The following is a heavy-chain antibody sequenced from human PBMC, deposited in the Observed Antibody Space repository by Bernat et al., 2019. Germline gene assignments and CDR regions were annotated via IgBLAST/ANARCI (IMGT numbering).Heavy chain of an antibody. CDR2: IYYSGTT. J-gene: IGHJ6*02. CDR1: GGSISGYY. CDR3: AILDLGYCTSTSCYYYYGMDV. D-gene: IGHD2-2*01. Sequence: QVQLQESGPGLVKPSETLSLTCTVSGGSISGYYWSWIRQPPGKGLEWIGYIYYSGTTYYNPSLKSRLTISVDTSKNQFSLKLSSVTATDTAVYYCAILDLGYCTSTSCYYYYGMDVWGQGTTVTVSS. V-gene: IGHV4-59*06.